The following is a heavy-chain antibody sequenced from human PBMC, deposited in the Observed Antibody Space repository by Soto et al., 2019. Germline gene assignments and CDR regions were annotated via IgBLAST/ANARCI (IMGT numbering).Heavy chain of an antibody. CDR3: ARDFCSGGTCYLDY. CDR2: IYSGGNGGNT. V-gene: IGHV3-53*04. Sequence: PGGSLRLSCAASGFTVSSNYMSWVRQAPGKGLEWVSVIYSGGNGGNTYYADSMKGRFTISRHNSKNTLYLQMNSLRAEDTAVYYCARDFCSGGTCYLDYWGQGTLVTVSS. CDR1: GFTVSSNY. J-gene: IGHJ4*02. D-gene: IGHD2-15*01.